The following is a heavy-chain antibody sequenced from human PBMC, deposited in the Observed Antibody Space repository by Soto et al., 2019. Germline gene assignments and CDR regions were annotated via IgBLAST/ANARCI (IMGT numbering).Heavy chain of an antibody. Sequence: GGSLRLSCAASGFTFSSYAMTWVRQAPGKGLEWVSGISGSGGSTYYADSVKGRFTISRDNSKNTLFLQMNSLKAEDTAVYYCAKVVCSSTSCSEGYFEFWGQGPLVTVSS. J-gene: IGHJ4*02. CDR1: GFTFSSYA. V-gene: IGHV3-23*01. CDR3: AKVVCSSTSCSEGYFEF. CDR2: ISGSGGST. D-gene: IGHD2-2*01.